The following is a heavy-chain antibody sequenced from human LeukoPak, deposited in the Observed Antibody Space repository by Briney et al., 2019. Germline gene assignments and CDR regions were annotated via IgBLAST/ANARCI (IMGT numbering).Heavy chain of an antibody. CDR3: ARSLARDSSSWYQSDY. Sequence: SETLSLTCTVSGGSISSSSYYWGWIRQPPGTGLEWIGSIYYSGSTYYNPSLKSRVTISVDTSKNQFSLKLSSVTAADTAVYYCARSLARDSSSWYQSDYWGQGTLVTVSS. CDR2: IYYSGST. D-gene: IGHD6-13*01. J-gene: IGHJ4*02. CDR1: GGSISSSSYY. V-gene: IGHV4-39*01.